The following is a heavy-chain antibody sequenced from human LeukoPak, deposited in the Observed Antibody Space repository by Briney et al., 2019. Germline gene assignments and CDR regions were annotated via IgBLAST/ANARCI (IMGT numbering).Heavy chain of an antibody. D-gene: IGHD3-10*01. Sequence: GSLRLSCAASGFTFSSYAMSWVRQAPGKGLEWVSAISGSGGSTYYADSVKGRFTISRDNSKNTLYLQMNSLRAEDTAVYYCAKLELWFGAAHAGYFDYWGQGTLVTVSS. CDR2: ISGSGGST. CDR1: GFTFSSYA. J-gene: IGHJ4*02. CDR3: AKLELWFGAAHAGYFDY. V-gene: IGHV3-23*01.